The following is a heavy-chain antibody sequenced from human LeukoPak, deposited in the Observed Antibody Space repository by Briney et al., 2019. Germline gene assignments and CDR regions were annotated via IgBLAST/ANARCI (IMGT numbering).Heavy chain of an antibody. CDR3: AKDQVVVVVAATFDY. Sequence: PGGSLRLSCAASGFTVSSNYMSWVRQAPGKGLEWVSVIYSGGSTYYADSVKGRFTISRDNSKNTLYLQMNSLRAEDTAVYYCAKDQVVVVVAATFDYWGQGTLVTVSS. V-gene: IGHV3-53*01. CDR2: IYSGGST. J-gene: IGHJ4*02. CDR1: GFTVSSNY. D-gene: IGHD2-15*01.